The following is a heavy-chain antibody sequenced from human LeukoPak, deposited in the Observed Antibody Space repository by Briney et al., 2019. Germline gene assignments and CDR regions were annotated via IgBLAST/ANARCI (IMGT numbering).Heavy chain of an antibody. CDR3: ARGQLDIVVVVTAEGGAFDI. D-gene: IGHD2-15*01. V-gene: IGHV1-18*01. J-gene: IGHJ3*02. CDR1: GYIFSSYG. CDR2: ISAYNGNA. Sequence: WASVKVSCKASGYIFSSYGLSWVRQAPGQGLEWMGWISAYNGNANYAQKLQGRVTMTTDTSTSTAYMELRSLRSDDTAVYYCARGQLDIVVVVTAEGGAFDIWGQGTMVTVSS.